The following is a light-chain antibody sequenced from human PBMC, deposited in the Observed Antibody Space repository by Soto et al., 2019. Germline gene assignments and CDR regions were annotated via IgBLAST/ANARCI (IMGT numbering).Light chain of an antibody. V-gene: IGLV2-14*01. CDR2: EVN. J-gene: IGLJ3*02. Sequence: QSALTQPASVSASPGQSITISRTVTSSDVGGHKFVSWYQHHPGKAPKLMIYEVNNRPSGVSNRFSGSKSGNTASLTISGLQPEDEVDYYCLSYTSANTRVFGGGTKVTVL. CDR1: SSDVGGHKF. CDR3: LSYTSANTRV.